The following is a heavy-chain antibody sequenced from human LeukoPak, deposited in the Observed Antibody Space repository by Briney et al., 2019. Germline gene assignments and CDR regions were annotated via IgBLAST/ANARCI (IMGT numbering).Heavy chain of an antibody. CDR2: IYHSGST. CDR1: GSSISSGGYS. J-gene: IGHJ3*02. V-gene: IGHV4-30-2*01. CDR3: ARARPMYYYDSSGSDAFDI. D-gene: IGHD3-22*01. Sequence: SETLSLTCAVSGSSISSGGYSWSWIRQPPGKGLEWLGYIYHSGSTYYNPSLKSRVTISVDRSKNQFSLKLSSVTAADTAVYYCARARPMYYYDSSGSDAFDIWGQGTMVTVSS.